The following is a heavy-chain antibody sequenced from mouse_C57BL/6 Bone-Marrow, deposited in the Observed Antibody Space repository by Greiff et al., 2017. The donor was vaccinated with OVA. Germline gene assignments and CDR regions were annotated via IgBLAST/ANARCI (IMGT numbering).Heavy chain of an antibody. CDR1: GYTFTSYW. CDR2: IDPSDSYT. J-gene: IGHJ1*03. D-gene: IGHD1-1*01. Sequence: QVQLQQPGAELVMPGASVKLSCKASGYTFTSYWMHWVKQRPGKGLEWIGEIDPSDSYTNYHQKFKCKSTLTVDKSSSTAYMQLISLTSEDSSVYYCARRDYYGSTYFDVWGTGTTVTVSS. CDR3: ARRDYYGSTYFDV. V-gene: IGHV1-69*01.